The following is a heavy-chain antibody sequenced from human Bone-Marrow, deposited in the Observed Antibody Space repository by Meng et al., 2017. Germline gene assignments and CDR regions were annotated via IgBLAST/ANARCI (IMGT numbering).Heavy chain of an antibody. CDR3: AREAYDTSTYFDY. D-gene: IGHD3-22*01. CDR2: IWYDGTKK. J-gene: IGHJ4*02. CDR1: GFPFSIAQ. Sequence: GESLKISCAASGFPFSIAQMSWVRQAPGKGLEWVALIWYDGTKKYYEDSVKGRFIISRDNSKNTLYLQMNTLRAEDTAVYYCAREAYDTSTYFDYWGQGTLVTVSS. V-gene: IGHV3-33*08.